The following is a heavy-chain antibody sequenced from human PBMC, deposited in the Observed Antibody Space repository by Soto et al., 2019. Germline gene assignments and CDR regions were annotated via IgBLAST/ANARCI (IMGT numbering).Heavy chain of an antibody. Sequence: VQLVESGGGVVQPGRSLRLSCAASGFTFIDYGMHWVRQAPGKGLEWVALVWYDGTNNYYADSVKGRFTISRDNSMNTLYLQMNSLRAEDTAVYYCARPLGGNAMRYFDLWGRGTLVTVSS. J-gene: IGHJ2*01. CDR1: GFTFIDYG. D-gene: IGHD2-15*01. CDR2: VWYDGTNN. V-gene: IGHV3-33*01. CDR3: ARPLGGNAMRYFDL.